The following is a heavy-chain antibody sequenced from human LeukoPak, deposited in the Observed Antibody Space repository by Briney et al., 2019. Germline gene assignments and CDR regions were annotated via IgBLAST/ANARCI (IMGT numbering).Heavy chain of an antibody. CDR3: ARDAYYGSGSRGYDY. J-gene: IGHJ4*02. Sequence: GGSLRLSCAASGFTFSSYSMNWVRQAPGKGLEWVSYISSSSSTIYYADSVKGRFTISRDNAKDSLYLQMNSLRAEDTAVYYCARDAYYGSGSRGYDYWGQGTLVTVSS. CDR1: GFTFSSYS. CDR2: ISSSSSTI. D-gene: IGHD3-10*01. V-gene: IGHV3-48*04.